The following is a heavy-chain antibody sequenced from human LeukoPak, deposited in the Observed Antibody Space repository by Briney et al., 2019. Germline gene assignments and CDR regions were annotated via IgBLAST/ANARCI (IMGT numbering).Heavy chain of an antibody. D-gene: IGHD1-1*01. CDR3: ARGADDGTP. Sequence: TSEPLSLTCTVSGGPISSYYWSWIRQPAGKGLEWIGRIYTSGSTNYNPSPKSRVTMSVDTSKNQFSLKLSSVTAADTAVYYFARGADDGTPWDQGTLVTVSS. CDR2: IYTSGST. V-gene: IGHV4-4*07. J-gene: IGHJ5*02. CDR1: GGPISSYY.